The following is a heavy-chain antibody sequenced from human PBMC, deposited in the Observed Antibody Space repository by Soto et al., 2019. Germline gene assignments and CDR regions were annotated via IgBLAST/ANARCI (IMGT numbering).Heavy chain of an antibody. CDR3: ARGGYCSGGSCYYNWFDP. J-gene: IGHJ5*02. V-gene: IGHV4-34*01. CDR2: INHSGST. Sequence: QVQLQQWGAGLLKPSETLSLTCAVYGGSFSGYYWSWIRQPPGKGLEWIGEINHSGSTNYNPSLKSRVSISVHTSKNHFSLKLSSETAADTAVYYCARGGYCSGGSCYYNWFDPWGQGTLVTVSS. CDR1: GGSFSGYY. D-gene: IGHD2-15*01.